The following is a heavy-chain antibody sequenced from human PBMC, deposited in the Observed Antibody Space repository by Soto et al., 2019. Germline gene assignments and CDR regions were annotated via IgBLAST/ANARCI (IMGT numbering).Heavy chain of an antibody. V-gene: IGHV3-30-3*01. D-gene: IGHD4-17*01. CDR3: AREDDYGYRYINYGLDV. CDR2: ISFDGTKK. Sequence: QAQLVESGGCVVQPGRSLRLSCAASGFTFNIYALHWVRQAPCKGLEWVAVISFDGTKKYYSDSVKGRFTISRDNLKNTLYLQMNNLRVEDAALYFCAREDDYGYRYINYGLDVWGQGTTVTVSS. CDR1: GFTFNIYA. J-gene: IGHJ6*02.